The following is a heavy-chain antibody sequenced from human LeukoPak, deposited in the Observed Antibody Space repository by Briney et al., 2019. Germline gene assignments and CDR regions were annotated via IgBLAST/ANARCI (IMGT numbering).Heavy chain of an antibody. CDR1: GGPISSSSYY. J-gene: IGHJ4*02. V-gene: IGHV4-39*01. CDR2: IYYSGST. D-gene: IGHD6-6*01. CDR3: ARPIAARPFDFDY. Sequence: SETLSLTCTVSGGPISSSSYYWGWIRQPPGKGLEWIGSIYYSGSTYYNPSLKSRVTISVDTSKNQFSLKLSSVTAADTAVYYCARPIAARPFDFDYWGQGTLVTVSS.